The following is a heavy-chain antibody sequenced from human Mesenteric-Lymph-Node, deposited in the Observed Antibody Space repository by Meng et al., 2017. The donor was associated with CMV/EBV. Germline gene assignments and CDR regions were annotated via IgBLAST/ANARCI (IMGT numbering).Heavy chain of an antibody. CDR1: GFTFSDYY. D-gene: IGHD3-3*01. Sequence: ETLFLTCAASGFTFSDYYMNWVRQAPGKGLEWVSSISSSSAIYYADSVKGRFTISRDNSQNTMWLQMNSLRAEDTAVYYCAKDKGVRYLEWFSVRGQKTMVTVSS. CDR2: ISSSSAI. J-gene: IGHJ4*02. CDR3: AKDKGVRYLEWFSV. V-gene: IGHV3-69-1*01.